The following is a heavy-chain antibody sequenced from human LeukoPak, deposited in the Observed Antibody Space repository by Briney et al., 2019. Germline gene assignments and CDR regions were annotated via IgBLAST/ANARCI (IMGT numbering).Heavy chain of an antibody. CDR2: ISAYNGNT. V-gene: IGHV1-18*01. CDR1: GYTFTSYG. Sequence: DSVKVSCKASGYTFTSYGISWVRQAPGQGLEWMGWISAYNGNTNYAQKLQGRVTMTTDTSTSTAYMELRSLRSDDTAVYYCARNGSMITQDARYGMDVWGQGTTVTVSS. D-gene: IGHD3-16*01. J-gene: IGHJ6*02. CDR3: ARNGSMITQDARYGMDV.